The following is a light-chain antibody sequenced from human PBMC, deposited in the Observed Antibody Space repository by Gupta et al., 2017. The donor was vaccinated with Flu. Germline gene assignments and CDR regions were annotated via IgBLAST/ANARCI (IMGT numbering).Light chain of an antibody. Sequence: QSVLTQPPSVSGAPVQRVTISCTGSSSNIGAGYDVHWYQQLPGTAPKLLIYGNSNRPSGVPDRFSCSKSGTSASLAITGLQAEEEADYYCQSYDSSLSGPFYVFGTGTKVTVL. J-gene: IGLJ1*01. CDR1: SSNIGAGYD. CDR2: GNS. CDR3: QSYDSSLSGPFYV. V-gene: IGLV1-40*01.